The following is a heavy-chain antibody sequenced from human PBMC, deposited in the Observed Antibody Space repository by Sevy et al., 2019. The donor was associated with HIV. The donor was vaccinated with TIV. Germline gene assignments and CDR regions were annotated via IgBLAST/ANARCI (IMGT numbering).Heavy chain of an antibody. CDR3: ARGDSLVVPPATVDY. CDR2: INPPIGGT. V-gene: IGHV1-2*02. D-gene: IGHD2-2*01. CDR1: GYTFTDYY. J-gene: IGHJ4*02. Sequence: ASVKVSCKASGYTFTDYYIHWVRQAPGQGLEWMGWINPPIGGTNFEQKFQGRVTMTRDTSISTAYLDLSRLRSDDTAIYYCARGDSLVVPPATVDYWGQGTLVTVSS.